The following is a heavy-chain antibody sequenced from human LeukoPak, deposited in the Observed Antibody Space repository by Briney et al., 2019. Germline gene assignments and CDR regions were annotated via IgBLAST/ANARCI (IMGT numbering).Heavy chain of an antibody. CDR3: ARAPGLEPVTRVDY. D-gene: IGHD1-1*01. V-gene: IGHV1-18*01. CDR1: GYTFTSYG. J-gene: IGHJ4*02. Sequence: GASVKVSCRASGYTFTSYGISWVRQAPGQGLEWMGWISAYNGNTNYAQKLQGRVTMTTDTSTSTAYMELRSLRSDDTAVYYCARAPGLEPVTRVDYWGQGTLVTVSS. CDR2: ISAYNGNT.